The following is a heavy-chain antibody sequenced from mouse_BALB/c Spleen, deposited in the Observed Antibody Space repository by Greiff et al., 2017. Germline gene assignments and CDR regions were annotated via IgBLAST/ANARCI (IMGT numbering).Heavy chain of an antibody. J-gene: IGHJ2*01. D-gene: IGHD4-1*01. CDR1: GFSLSTSGMG. V-gene: IGHV8-12*01. CDR3: ARSGLTGDFDY. Sequence: QVTLKESGPGILQPSQTLSLTCSFSGFSLSTSGMGVSWIRQPSGKGLEWLAHIYWDDDKCNNPSLKSRLTISKDTSSNQVFLKITSVDTADTATYYCARSGLTGDFDYWGQGTTLTVSS. CDR2: IYWDDDK.